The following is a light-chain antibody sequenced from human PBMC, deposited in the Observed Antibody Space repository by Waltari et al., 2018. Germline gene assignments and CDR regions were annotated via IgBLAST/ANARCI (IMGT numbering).Light chain of an antibody. CDR3: LLYYGGARV. CDR1: TGAVTSGHY. J-gene: IGLJ3*02. V-gene: IGLV7-43*01. Sequence: QIVVTQEPSLTVSPGGTVTLTCAFSTGAVTSGHYPNWFQQKPGRAPRALIYGTTNKPSWAPARFSGSRWEGKAALTLSVVQPDGEAEYYCLLYYGGARVFGVGTKLTVL. CDR2: GTT.